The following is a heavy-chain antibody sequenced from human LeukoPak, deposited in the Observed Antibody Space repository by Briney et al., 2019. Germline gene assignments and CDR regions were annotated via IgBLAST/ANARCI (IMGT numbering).Heavy chain of an antibody. J-gene: IGHJ4*02. CDR1: GFTFSNAW. D-gene: IGHD1-26*01. V-gene: IGHV3-15*01. CDR3: TTPDAFRSGSYFFDY. Sequence: GGSLRLSCAASGFTFSNAWMSWVRQAPGKGLEWVGRIKSKTDGGTTDCAAPVKGRFTISRDDSKNTLYLQMNSLKTEDTAVYYCTTPDAFRSGSYFFDYWGQGTLVTVSS. CDR2: IKSKTDGGTT.